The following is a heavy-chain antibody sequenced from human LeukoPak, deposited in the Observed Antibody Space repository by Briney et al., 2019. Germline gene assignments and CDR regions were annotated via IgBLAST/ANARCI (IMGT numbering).Heavy chain of an antibody. CDR1: GFTFSDYY. CDR2: ISSSSSYT. CDR3: ARVGSRGYYFDY. D-gene: IGHD1-26*01. Sequence: GGSLRLSCAASGFTFSDYYMTWIRQAPGKGLEWVSYISSSSSYTNYADSVKGRFTISRDNAKNSLYLQMNSLRAEDTAVFYCARVGSRGYYFDYWGQGTLVSVSS. J-gene: IGHJ4*02. V-gene: IGHV3-11*06.